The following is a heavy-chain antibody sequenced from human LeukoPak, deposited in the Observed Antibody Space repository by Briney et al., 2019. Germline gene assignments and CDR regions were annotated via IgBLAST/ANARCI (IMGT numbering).Heavy chain of an antibody. Sequence: GGSLRLSCAASGFTFSDHYMDWVRQAPGKGLEWVGRIRDRANSYTTEYDASVKGRFTISRDDSKNSLFLQMNSLKTEDTAVYYCARAGYSYNWHNRGLDYWGQGTLVTVSS. CDR3: ARAGYSYNWHNRGLDY. CDR2: IRDRANSYTT. J-gene: IGHJ4*02. D-gene: IGHD1/OR15-1a*01. CDR1: GFTFSDHY. V-gene: IGHV3-72*01.